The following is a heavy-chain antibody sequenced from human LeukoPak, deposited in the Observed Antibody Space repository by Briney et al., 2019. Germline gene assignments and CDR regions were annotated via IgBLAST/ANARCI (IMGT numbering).Heavy chain of an antibody. CDR1: GGSISSSNW. V-gene: IGHV4-4*02. CDR2: IYHSGST. D-gene: IGHD1-7*01. Sequence: SETLSLTCAVSGGSISSSNWWSWVRQPPGKGLEWIGEIYHSGSTNYNPSLKSRVTISVGKSKNQFSLKLSSVTAADTAVYYCARDPDKLPFDYWGQGTLVTVSS. J-gene: IGHJ4*02. CDR3: ARDPDKLPFDY.